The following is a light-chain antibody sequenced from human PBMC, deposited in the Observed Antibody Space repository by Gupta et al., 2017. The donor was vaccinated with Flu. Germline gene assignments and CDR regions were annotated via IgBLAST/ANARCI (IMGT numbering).Light chain of an antibody. CDR2: DAS. Sequence: EVVLTQSPATLPLSPGERAVLSCRASQSVRPSLAWYQQKPGQAPRLLMYDASRRAAGIPARFSGNGSGTDFTLTISTREPEDFAVYYCQQRSDLPMYTFGQGTKLEIK. J-gene: IGKJ2*01. CDR3: QQRSDLPMYT. V-gene: IGKV3-11*01. CDR1: QSVRPS.